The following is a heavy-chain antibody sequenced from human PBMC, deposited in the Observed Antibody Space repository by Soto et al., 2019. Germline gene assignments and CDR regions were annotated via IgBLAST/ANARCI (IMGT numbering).Heavy chain of an antibody. CDR1: CFSLSTSAAG. Sequence: QITLKESGPTLVKPTQTLTLTCTFSCFSLSTSAAGVAWIRQPPGKALEWLAVIYWDGDKRYSPSLKTRLTITKETSKEQVGLTMTNMDPVDTGTYYCAHTRGAGKSAWFDPWGQGTLVTVAS. J-gene: IGHJ5*02. D-gene: IGHD6-13*01. V-gene: IGHV2-5*02. CDR3: AHTRGAGKSAWFDP. CDR2: IYWDGDK.